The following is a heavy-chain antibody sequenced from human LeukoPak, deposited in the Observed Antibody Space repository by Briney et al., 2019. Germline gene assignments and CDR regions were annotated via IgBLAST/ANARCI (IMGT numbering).Heavy chain of an antibody. J-gene: IGHJ4*02. D-gene: IGHD1-26*01. CDR2: INQRGGP. CDR1: VESLTGTY. V-gene: IGHV4-34*01. Sequence: PETLSLTCALYVESLTGTYGSWIRHPPERGGECIGEINQRGGPNYHTSLKRRVTISVDPSKNQSTLNIGAVTAADPTGYSCARAPWSGSYYGYWGQGTLVTVSS. CDR3: ARAPWSGSYYGY.